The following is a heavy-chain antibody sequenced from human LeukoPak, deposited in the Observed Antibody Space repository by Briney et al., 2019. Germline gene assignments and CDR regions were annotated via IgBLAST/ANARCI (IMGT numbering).Heavy chain of an antibody. Sequence: GGSLRLSCAASGFAVSSIYMTWVRQAPGKGLEWVANIKQDGSEKYYVDSVKGRFTISRDNSKNTLYLQMNSLRAEDTAVYYCAKDLTISIPRHFDYWGQGTLVTVSS. CDR2: IKQDGSEK. CDR3: AKDLTISIPRHFDY. CDR1: GFAVSSIY. V-gene: IGHV3-7*03. D-gene: IGHD1/OR15-1a*01. J-gene: IGHJ4*02.